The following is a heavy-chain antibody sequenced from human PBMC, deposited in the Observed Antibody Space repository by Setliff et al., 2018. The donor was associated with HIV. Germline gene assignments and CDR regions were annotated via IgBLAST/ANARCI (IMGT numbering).Heavy chain of an antibody. J-gene: IGHJ6*03. V-gene: IGHV4-61*02. Sequence: SETLSLTCTVSGGSISSGGYYWSWVRQPAGRGLEWIGRIYTSGSTNYNPSLKSRVTISVDTSKNQFFLKLSSVTAADTAVYYCVRGYCSSTTCYDDYYYMDVWGKGSTVTVSS. CDR1: GGSISSGGYY. CDR2: IYTSGST. D-gene: IGHD2-2*01. CDR3: VRGYCSSTTCYDDYYYMDV.